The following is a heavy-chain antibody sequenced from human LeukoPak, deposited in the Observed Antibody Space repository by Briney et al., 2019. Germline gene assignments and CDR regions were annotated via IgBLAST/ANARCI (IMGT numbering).Heavy chain of an antibody. CDR2: ITRDGSST. CDR3: ARDPGYESWSPFWGGMDV. CDR1: GFTVSSNY. J-gene: IGHJ6*04. V-gene: IGHV3-74*01. Sequence: GGSLRLSCAASGFTVSSNYMSWVRQAPGKGLEWVSRITRDGSSTTYADSVKGRFTTSRDNAKNTLYLQMDSLRDDDTAVYYCARDPGYESWSPFWGGMDVWGNGTTVIVSS. D-gene: IGHD3-16*01.